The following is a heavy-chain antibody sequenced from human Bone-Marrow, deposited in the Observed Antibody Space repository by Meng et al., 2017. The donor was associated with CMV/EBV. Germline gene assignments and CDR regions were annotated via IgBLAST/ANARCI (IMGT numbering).Heavy chain of an antibody. CDR2: ISYDGSNK. CDR1: GFTFSSYA. CDR3: ARDRRVSSSLAYYYYYGMDV. J-gene: IGHJ6*02. Sequence: GESLKISCAASGFTFSSYAMHWVRQAPGKGLEWVAVISYDGSNKYYADSVKGRFTISRDNSKSTLYLQMNSLRAEDTAVYYCARDRRVSSSLAYYYYYGMDVWGQGTTVPVSS. V-gene: IGHV3-30-3*01. D-gene: IGHD6-6*01.